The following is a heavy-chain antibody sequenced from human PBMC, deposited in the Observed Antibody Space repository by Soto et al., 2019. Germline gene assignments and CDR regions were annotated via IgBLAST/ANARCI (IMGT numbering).Heavy chain of an antibody. D-gene: IGHD2-15*01. CDR1: GYTFTSYG. CDR3: ARVGVVGYCSGGSCYQDYYYYMDV. CDR2: ISAYNGNT. J-gene: IGHJ6*03. V-gene: IGHV1-18*01. Sequence: ASVKVSCKASGYTFTSYGISWVRQAPGQGLEWMGWISAYNGNTNYAQKLQGRVTMTTDTSTSTAYMELRSLRSDDTAVYYCARVGVVGYCSGGSCYQDYYYYMDVWGKGTTVTVSS.